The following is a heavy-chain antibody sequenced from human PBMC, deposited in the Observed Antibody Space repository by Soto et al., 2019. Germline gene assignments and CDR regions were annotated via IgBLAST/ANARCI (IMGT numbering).Heavy chain of an antibody. D-gene: IGHD2-15*01. CDR3: AHKGGRGAGMDV. CDR2: IYWDGDE. CDR1: GFSVSTSGVG. J-gene: IGHJ6*02. V-gene: IGHV2-5*02. Sequence: QITLKESGPTLVKPTQTLTLTCTFSGFSVSTSGVGVAWIRQPPGKALEWLALIYWDGDERYSPFLQSRVTITKDTSKNQVVLTMTNMDPVDTATYYCAHKGGRGAGMDVWGQGTTFTVSS.